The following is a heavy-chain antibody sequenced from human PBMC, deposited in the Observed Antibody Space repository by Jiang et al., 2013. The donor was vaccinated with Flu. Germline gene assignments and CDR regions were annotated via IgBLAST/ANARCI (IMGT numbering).Heavy chain of an antibody. CDR1: GGSISSYY. CDR2: IYYSGTT. D-gene: IGHD3-10*01. J-gene: IGHJ4*02. CDR3: ARINYYGSGYYFDY. Sequence: GPGLVKPSETLSLTCTVSGGSISSYYWSWIRQPPGKGLEWIGYIYYSGTTNYNPSLKSRVTISVDTSKNQFSLKLSSVTAADTAVYYCARINYYGSGYYFDYWGQGTLV. V-gene: IGHV4-59*01.